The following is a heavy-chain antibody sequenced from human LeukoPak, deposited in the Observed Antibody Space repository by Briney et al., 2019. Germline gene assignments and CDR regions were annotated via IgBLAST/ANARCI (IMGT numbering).Heavy chain of an antibody. CDR2: INSDGCST. J-gene: IGHJ6*04. CDR1: GFTFSSYW. V-gene: IGHV3-74*01. Sequence: GGSLRLSCAASGFTFSSYWMHWVRQAPGKGLVWVSRINSDGCSTSYADSVKGRFTISRDNSKNTLYLQMNSLRAEDTAVYYCAELGITMIGGVWGKGTTVTISS. D-gene: IGHD3-10*02. CDR3: AELGITMIGGV.